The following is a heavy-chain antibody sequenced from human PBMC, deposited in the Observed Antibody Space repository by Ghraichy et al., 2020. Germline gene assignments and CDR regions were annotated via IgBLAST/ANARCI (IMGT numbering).Heavy chain of an antibody. D-gene: IGHD2-2*01. CDR2: IYYSGST. V-gene: IGHV4-59*01. Sequence: TLSLTCTVSGGSISSYYWNWIRQPPGKGLEWIGYIYYSGSTNYNSSLKSRVTISVDPSKNQFSLRLSSVTAADTAVYYCARDVVPSATKYGLDVWGQGTTVTVSS. J-gene: IGHJ6*02. CDR1: GGSISSYY. CDR3: ARDVVPSATKYGLDV.